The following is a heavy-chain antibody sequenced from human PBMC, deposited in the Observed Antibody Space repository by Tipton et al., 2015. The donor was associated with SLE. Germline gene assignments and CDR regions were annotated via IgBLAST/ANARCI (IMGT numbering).Heavy chain of an antibody. V-gene: IGHV4-39*07. CDR1: GGSISSSSHY. D-gene: IGHD2-2*01. CDR3: VRHVYQYWHFDL. J-gene: IGHJ2*01. Sequence: LRLSCTVSGGSISSSSHYWGWIRQPPGKGLEWVGSIYHSGTTYNNPSLKSRLTLSVDTSNNQFSLNLNSVTAADTALYYCVRHVYQYWHFDLWGRGTLVSVSS. CDR2: IYHSGTT.